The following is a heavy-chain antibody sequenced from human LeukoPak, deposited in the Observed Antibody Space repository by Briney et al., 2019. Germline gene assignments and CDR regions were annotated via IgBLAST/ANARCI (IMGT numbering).Heavy chain of an antibody. Sequence: GRSLRLSCEASGFTFSSYGMHWVRQAPGKGLEWVAVISYDGSNKYYADSVKGRFTISRDNSKNTLYLQMNSLRTEDTAVYYCARTRAAAGYSSFWFDPRGQGTLVTVSS. CDR3: ARTRAAAGYSSFWFDP. V-gene: IGHV3-30*03. CDR2: ISYDGSNK. J-gene: IGHJ5*02. D-gene: IGHD6-13*01. CDR1: GFTFSSYG.